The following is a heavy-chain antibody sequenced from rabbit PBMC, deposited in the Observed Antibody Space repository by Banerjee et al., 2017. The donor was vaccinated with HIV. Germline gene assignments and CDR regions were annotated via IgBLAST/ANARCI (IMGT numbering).Heavy chain of an antibody. CDR3: ARGSDYAGYGGYSVIFNL. CDR2: IYAGSSAGS. D-gene: IGHD7-1*01. J-gene: IGHJ4*01. V-gene: IGHV1S40*01. Sequence: QSLEESGGDLVKPGASLTLTCTASGFSFSSSYWICWVRQAPGKGLEWLACIYAGSSAGSYYGSWANGRFTTSKPSSTTVTLQMTSLTAADTATYFCARGSDYAGYGGYSVIFNLCGQRSLVTVS. CDR1: GFSFSSSYW.